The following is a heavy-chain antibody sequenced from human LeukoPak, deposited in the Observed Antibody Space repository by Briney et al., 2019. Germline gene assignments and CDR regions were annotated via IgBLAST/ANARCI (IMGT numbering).Heavy chain of an antibody. J-gene: IGHJ4*02. V-gene: IGHV3-30*02. CDR3: AKDLPSYDFWSGSMY. D-gene: IGHD3-3*01. CDR1: GFTFSSYG. Sequence: GGSLRPSCAASGFTFSSYGMHWVRQAPGKGLEWVAFIRYDGSNKYYADSVKGRFTISRDNSKNTLYLQMNSLRAEDTAVYYCAKDLPSYDFWSGSMYWGQGTLATVSS. CDR2: IRYDGSNK.